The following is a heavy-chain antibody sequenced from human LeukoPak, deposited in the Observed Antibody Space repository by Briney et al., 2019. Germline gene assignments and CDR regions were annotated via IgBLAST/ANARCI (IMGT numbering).Heavy chain of an antibody. CDR2: IYYSGST. D-gene: IGHD6-13*01. CDR1: SGSISSYY. CDR3: AREGSNSWYAYNWFDP. V-gene: IGHV4-59*12. Sequence: SETLSLTCTVSSGSISSYYWSWIRQPPGKGLEWIGYIYYSGSTNYNPSLKSRVTISVDTSKKQLSLKLSSVTAADTAVYYCAREGSNSWYAYNWFDPWGQGTLVTVSS. J-gene: IGHJ5*02.